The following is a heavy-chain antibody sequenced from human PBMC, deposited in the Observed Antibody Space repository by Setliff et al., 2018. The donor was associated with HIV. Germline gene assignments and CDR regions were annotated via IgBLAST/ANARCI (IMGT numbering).Heavy chain of an antibody. Sequence: PSETLSLTCAVYGAFFNDYYWSWIRQTPGKGLEWIGESYHNGTTNYNPSLKSRITISVDTSKMQFSLNMSSLTAADTAVYYCARGPNFDWELPYDYWGQGTQVTVSS. CDR2: SYHNGTT. CDR1: GAFFNDYY. CDR3: ARGPNFDWELPYDY. D-gene: IGHD3-9*01. V-gene: IGHV4-34*01. J-gene: IGHJ4*02.